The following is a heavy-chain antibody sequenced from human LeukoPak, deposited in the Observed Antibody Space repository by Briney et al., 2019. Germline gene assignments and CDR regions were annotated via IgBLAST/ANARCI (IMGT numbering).Heavy chain of an antibody. D-gene: IGHD6-13*01. CDR3: AREIGSSLFTRLSYYYYYYMDV. Sequence: GASVKVSCKASGGTFSSYAISWVRQAPGQGLEWMGWINPNSGGTNYAQKFQGRVTMTRDTSISTAYMELSTLRSDDTAVYYCAREIGSSLFTRLSYYYYYYMDVWGKGTTVTVSS. CDR2: INPNSGGT. V-gene: IGHV1-2*02. CDR1: GGTFSSYA. J-gene: IGHJ6*03.